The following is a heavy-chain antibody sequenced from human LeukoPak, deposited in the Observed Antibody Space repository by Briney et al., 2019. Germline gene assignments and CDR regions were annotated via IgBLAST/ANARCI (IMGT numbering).Heavy chain of an antibody. D-gene: IGHD1-26*01. CDR1: GFTFSSYA. CDR2: ISGSGGST. CDR3: AKAHVQWELLGGVGY. V-gene: IGHV3-23*01. J-gene: IGHJ4*02. Sequence: GGSLRLSCAASGFTFSSYAMSWVRQAPGKGLEWVSAISGSGGSTYYADSVKGRFTISRDNSKNTLYLQMNSLRAEDTAVYYCAKAHVQWELLGGVGYWGQGTLVTVSS.